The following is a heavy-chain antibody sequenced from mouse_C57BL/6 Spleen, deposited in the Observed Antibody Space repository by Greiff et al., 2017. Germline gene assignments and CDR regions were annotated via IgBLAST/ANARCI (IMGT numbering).Heavy chain of an antibody. Sequence: EVHLVESGGGLVKPGGSLKLSCAASGFTFSDYGMHWVRQAPEKGLEWVAYIRSGSSTIYYADTVKGRFTISRDNAKNPLFLQMTSLRSEATAMYYCASGRFAYWGQGTQVTVSA. CDR3: ASGRFAY. V-gene: IGHV5-17*01. CDR1: GFTFSDYG. CDR2: IRSGSSTI. J-gene: IGHJ3*01.